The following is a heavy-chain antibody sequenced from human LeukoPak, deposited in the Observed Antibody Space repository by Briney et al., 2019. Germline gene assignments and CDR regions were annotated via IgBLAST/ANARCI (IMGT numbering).Heavy chain of an antibody. V-gene: IGHV4-61*01. D-gene: IGHD4-11*01. CDR3: ATDYSNFYGMDV. J-gene: IGHJ6*02. CDR2: IQNSART. Sequence: SETLSLTCTVSGGSVNSGSYFWSWIRQPPGKGLEWIGYIQNSARTNYNPSLESRVTISVDSSKDQFSLRLSSVTAADTAVYYWATDYSNFYGMDVWGQGTTVTVSS. CDR1: GGSVNSGSYF.